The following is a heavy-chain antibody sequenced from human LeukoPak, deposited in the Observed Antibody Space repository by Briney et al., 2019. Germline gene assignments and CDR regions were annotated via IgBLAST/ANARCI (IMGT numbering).Heavy chain of an antibody. CDR1: GFTLSSYA. CDR2: ISGSGGGT. CDR3: ARGGYYYDSSGYYDY. D-gene: IGHD3-22*01. Sequence: PPGGSLRLSCAASGFTLSSYAMSWVRQAPGKGLEWVSVISGSGGGTYYADSVKGRFTISRDNSKNTLYLQMNSLRAEDTAVYYCARGGYYYDSSGYYDYWGQGTLVTVSS. V-gene: IGHV3-23*01. J-gene: IGHJ4*02.